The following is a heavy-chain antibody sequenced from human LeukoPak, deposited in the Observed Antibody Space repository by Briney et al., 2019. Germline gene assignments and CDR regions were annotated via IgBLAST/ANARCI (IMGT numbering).Heavy chain of an antibody. CDR1: GYTFTSYG. D-gene: IGHD3-22*01. J-gene: IGHJ4*02. Sequence: ASVKLSCKASGYTFTSYGLSWVRQAPGQGLEWMGWISAYNGNTNYAQQLQGRVTMTTDTSTSTAYMELRSLRSDDTAVYYCARDRVSYYYDSSGYQTLAYFDYWGQGTLVTVSS. V-gene: IGHV1-18*01. CDR3: ARDRVSYYYDSSGYQTLAYFDY. CDR2: ISAYNGNT.